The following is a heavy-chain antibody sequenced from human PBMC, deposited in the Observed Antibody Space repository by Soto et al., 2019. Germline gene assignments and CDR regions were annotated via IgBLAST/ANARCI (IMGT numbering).Heavy chain of an antibody. CDR3: ARASHYYGEGRYYYGMHV. Sequence: GASVKVSCKASGYTFTGYYMHWVRQAPGQGLEWMGWINPNSGGTNYAQKFQGRVTMTRDTSISTAYMELSRLRSDDTAVYYCARASHYYGEGRYYYGMHVWGQGTTVTVS. V-gene: IGHV1-2*02. CDR1: GYTFTGYY. J-gene: IGHJ6*02. D-gene: IGHD1-26*01. CDR2: INPNSGGT.